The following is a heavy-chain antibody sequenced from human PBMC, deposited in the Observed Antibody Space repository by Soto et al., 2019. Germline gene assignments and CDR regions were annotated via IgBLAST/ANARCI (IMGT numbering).Heavy chain of an antibody. J-gene: IGHJ6*04. CDR2: IWYDGSNK. Sequence: QVHLVESGGGVVQPGWSLRLSCAASRFTFSSYGMHWVRQAPGKGLEWVAIIWYDGSNKYYADSVKGRFTISRDNSKNTLSLQMNSLRVEDTAVYYCARSQGRFYGSGSYEGLDVWGEGTTVTVSS. V-gene: IGHV3-33*01. D-gene: IGHD3-10*01. CDR1: RFTFSSYG. CDR3: ARSQGRFYGSGSYEGLDV.